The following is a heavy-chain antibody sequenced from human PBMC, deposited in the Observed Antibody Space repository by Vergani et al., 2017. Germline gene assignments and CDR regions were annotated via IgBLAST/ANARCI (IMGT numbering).Heavy chain of an antibody. CDR1: GYTFTSYG. V-gene: IGHV1-18*01. CDR2: ISAYNGNT. D-gene: IGHD3-10*01. J-gene: IGHJ4*02. Sequence: QVQLVQSGAEVKKPGASVKVSCKASGYTFTSYGISWVRQAPGQGLEWMGWISAYNGNTNYAQKLQGRVTMTTDTSTSTAYMELSSLRSEDTAVYYCATELLLWFGEGRVYDYWGQGTLVTVSS. CDR3: ATELLLWFGEGRVYDY.